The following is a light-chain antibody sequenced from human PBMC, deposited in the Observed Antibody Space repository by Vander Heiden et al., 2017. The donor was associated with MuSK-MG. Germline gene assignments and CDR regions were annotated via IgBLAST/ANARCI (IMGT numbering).Light chain of an antibody. V-gene: IGKV1-5*03. CDR3: QQDSTYPRT. CDR2: QAS. Sequence: DIQMTQSPSTLSTSVGDRVTICCRASQSISSWLAWYQQKPGKAPKLLIYQASSLESGVPSRFSGSGSGTEFTLTISSLQPDDFATYSCQQDSTYPRTFGQWTRVAIK. J-gene: IGKJ1*01. CDR1: QSISSW.